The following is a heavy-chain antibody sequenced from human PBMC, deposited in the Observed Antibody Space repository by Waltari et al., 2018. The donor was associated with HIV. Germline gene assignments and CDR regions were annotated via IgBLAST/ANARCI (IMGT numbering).Heavy chain of an antibody. Sequence: QVQLQQWGAGVLKPSETLSLTCAVYGGSFSGYCWTWIRQPPGKRLEWIGAVSHSGTTNYSPSLKSRVTVSVDTSKNQFSLKLNSVTAADTAIYYCARGHIVVVPAAIQSGWFDPWGQGTMVTVSS. V-gene: IGHV4-34*01. J-gene: IGHJ5*02. CDR2: VSHSGTT. CDR3: ARGHIVVVPAAIQSGWFDP. D-gene: IGHD2-2*02. CDR1: GGSFSGYC.